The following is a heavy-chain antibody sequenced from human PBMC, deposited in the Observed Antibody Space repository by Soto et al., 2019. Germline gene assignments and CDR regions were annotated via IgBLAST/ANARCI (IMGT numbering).Heavy chain of an antibody. CDR1: GYTFTSYG. V-gene: IGHV1-18*01. CDR3: ARDRGYDSSGYYGAFDI. J-gene: IGHJ3*02. Sequence: ASVKVSCKASGYTFTSYGISWVRQAPGQGLEWMGWISAYNGNTNYAQKLQGRVTMTTDTSTSTAYMELRSLGSDDTAVYYCARDRGYDSSGYYGAFDIWGQGTMVTVSS. D-gene: IGHD3-22*01. CDR2: ISAYNGNT.